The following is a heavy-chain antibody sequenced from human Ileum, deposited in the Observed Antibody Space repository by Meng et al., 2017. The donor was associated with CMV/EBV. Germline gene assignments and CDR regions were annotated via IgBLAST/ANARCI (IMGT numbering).Heavy chain of an antibody. V-gene: IGHV3-30*02. CDR1: GFTFSSYG. CDR2: IRFDGSNK. J-gene: IGHJ4*02. CDR3: ARDGVRGLDY. D-gene: IGHD3-10*01. Sequence: GGSLRLSCAASGFTFSSYGMHWVRQAPGKGLEWVAFIRFDGSNKYYADSVKGRFTISRDNSKNTLYLQMNSLRVEDTAVYYCARDGVRGLDYWGQGTLVTVSS.